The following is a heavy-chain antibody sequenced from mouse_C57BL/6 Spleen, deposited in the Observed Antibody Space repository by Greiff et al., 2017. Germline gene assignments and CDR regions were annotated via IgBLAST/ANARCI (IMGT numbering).Heavy chain of an antibody. J-gene: IGHJ4*01. V-gene: IGHV5-15*01. Sequence: EVKLVESGGGLVQPGGSLKLSCAASGFTFSDYGMAWVRQAPRKGPEWVAFISNLAYSIYYADTVTGRFTISRENAKNTLYLEMSSLRSEDTAMYYCARHNYGSSPYAMDYWGQGTSVTVSS. D-gene: IGHD1-1*01. CDR3: ARHNYGSSPYAMDY. CDR1: GFTFSDYG. CDR2: ISNLAYSI.